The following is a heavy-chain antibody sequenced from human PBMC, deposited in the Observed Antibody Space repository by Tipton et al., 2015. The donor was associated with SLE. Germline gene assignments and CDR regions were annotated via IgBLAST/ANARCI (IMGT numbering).Heavy chain of an antibody. CDR2: ISGSGDRT. J-gene: IGHJ4*02. CDR3: AKDLNRVATSPFDY. V-gene: IGHV3-23*01. CDR1: GFTFANYA. Sequence: SLRLSCAASGFTFANYAMSWVRQAPGKGLEWVSAISGSGDRTYYADSVKGHFTISRENSKNTLYLQMNSLRVEDTAVYYCAKDLNRVATSPFDYWGQGTLVTVSS. D-gene: IGHD5-12*01.